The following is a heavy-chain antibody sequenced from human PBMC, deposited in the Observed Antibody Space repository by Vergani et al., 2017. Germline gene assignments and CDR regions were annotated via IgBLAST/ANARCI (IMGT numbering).Heavy chain of an antibody. V-gene: IGHV4-38-2*01. Sequence: QVQLQESGPGLVKPSETLSLTCAVSGYSISSGYYWGWLRQPPGKGLEWIGSIYHSGSTYYNPSLRSRVTMSVDTSKNHFSLRLSSVTAADTAVYYCARHPSMVRGITXFDYWGQGTLVTVSS. D-gene: IGHD3-10*01. J-gene: IGHJ4*02. CDR3: ARHPSMVRGITXFDY. CDR1: GYSISSGYY. CDR2: IYHSGST.